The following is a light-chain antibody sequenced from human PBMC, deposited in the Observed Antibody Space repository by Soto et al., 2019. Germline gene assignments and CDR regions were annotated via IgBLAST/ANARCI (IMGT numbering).Light chain of an antibody. CDR2: EVS. V-gene: IGLV2-14*01. J-gene: IGLJ3*02. CDR3: SSYTSSSTLRV. CDR1: SSDVGGYKY. Sequence: QSALTQPPSVSGSPGQSITISCTGTSSDVGGYKYVSWYQQHPGKAPKLMIYEVSNRPSGVSNRFSGSKSGNTASLTISGLQAEDEADYYCSSYTSSSTLRVFGGGTKLTVL.